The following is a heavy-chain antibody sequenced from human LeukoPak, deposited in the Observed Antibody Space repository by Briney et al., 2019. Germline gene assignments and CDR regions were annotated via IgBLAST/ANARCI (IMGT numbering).Heavy chain of an antibody. Sequence: GGSLRLSCAASGFTFSNYAMSWVRQAPGKGLEWVSGVSVSGAHYADSVKGRFTVSRDSSKETLYLQLNSLRPEDTAVYYCAKDILVLMVYAIPDYWGQGTLVTVSS. V-gene: IGHV3-23*01. CDR2: VSVSGA. CDR1: GFTFSNYA. J-gene: IGHJ4*02. CDR3: AKDILVLMVYAIPDY. D-gene: IGHD2-8*01.